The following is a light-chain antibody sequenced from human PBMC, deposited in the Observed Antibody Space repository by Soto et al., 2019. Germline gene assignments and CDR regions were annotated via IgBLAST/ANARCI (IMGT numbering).Light chain of an antibody. CDR1: QGIRRW. CDR3: HQANSFPLT. Sequence: DIQMTQSPYSLSASVGDRVTITCRASQGIRRWLAWYQQKPGKAPKLLIYAASSLQSGVPSRFSGSGSGTDFTLTISSLQPEDSATYYCHQANSFPLTFGGGTKVEI. CDR2: AAS. J-gene: IGKJ4*01. V-gene: IGKV1-12*01.